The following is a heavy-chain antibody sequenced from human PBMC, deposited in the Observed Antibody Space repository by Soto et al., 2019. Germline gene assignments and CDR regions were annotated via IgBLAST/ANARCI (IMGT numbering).Heavy chain of an antibody. J-gene: IGHJ4*02. D-gene: IGHD6-19*01. CDR2: IRSFDYRT. Sequence: PMGSLRLSCTASGFAFSQYGMSWVRQAPGKGLEWVSSIRSFDYRTNYADSVKGRFTISRDNSKSTLSLQMNSLRAEDTAVYYCAKDVESGWYEAFDYWGPGTLVTVSS. V-gene: IGHV3-23*01. CDR1: GFAFSQYG. CDR3: AKDVESGWYEAFDY.